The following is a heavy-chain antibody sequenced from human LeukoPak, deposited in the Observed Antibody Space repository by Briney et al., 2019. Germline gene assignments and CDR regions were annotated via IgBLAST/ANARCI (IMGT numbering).Heavy chain of an antibody. D-gene: IGHD3-22*01. CDR3: AKISGYYPFDY. Sequence: GGSLRLSCAASGFTFSSYGMSWVRQAPGKGLEWVSAIGGSGGSTYYADSEKGRFTISRDNSKNTLYLQMNSLRAEDTAVYYCAKISGYYPFDYWGQGTLVTVSS. J-gene: IGHJ4*02. V-gene: IGHV3-23*01. CDR2: IGGSGGST. CDR1: GFTFSSYG.